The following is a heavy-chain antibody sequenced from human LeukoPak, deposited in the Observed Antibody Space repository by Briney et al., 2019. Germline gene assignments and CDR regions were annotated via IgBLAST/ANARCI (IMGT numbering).Heavy chain of an antibody. CDR2: IIPIFGTA. D-gene: IGHD1-7*01. V-gene: IGHV1-69*05. Sequence: SVKVSCXASGGTFSSYAISWVRQAPGQGLEWMAGIIPIFGTANYAQKFQGRVTITTDESTSTAYMELSSLRSEDTAVYYCASPRSWELYFDYWGQGTLVTVSS. J-gene: IGHJ4*02. CDR3: ASPRSWELYFDY. CDR1: GGTFSSYA.